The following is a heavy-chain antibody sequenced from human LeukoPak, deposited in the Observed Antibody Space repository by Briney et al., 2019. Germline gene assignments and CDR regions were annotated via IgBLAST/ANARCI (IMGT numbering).Heavy chain of an antibody. J-gene: IGHJ6*03. CDR3: ARGSAGLASSGRPSPYYFYYMDV. V-gene: IGHV1-2*02. D-gene: IGHD3-10*01. CDR1: GYTFTGYF. CDR2: INPNSGCT. Sequence: GASVKVSCKASGYTFTGYFMHWVRQAPAQGIAWMGWINPNSGCTNYAQKFQGRITMSRHTSISTAYMELIRLTSDDTAVYYCARGSAGLASSGRPSPYYFYYMDVWGKGTTVTVSS.